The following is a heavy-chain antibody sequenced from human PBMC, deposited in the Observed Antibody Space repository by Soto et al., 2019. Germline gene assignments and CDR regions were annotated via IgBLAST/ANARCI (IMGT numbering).Heavy chain of an antibody. J-gene: IGHJ6*02. CDR3: ARGRYCISTSCPDYYGMDV. V-gene: IGHV1-8*01. D-gene: IGHD2-2*01. CDR1: GYTFTTYD. CDR2: MNPNSGNT. Sequence: ASVKVSCKASGYTFTTYDINWVRQATGQGLEWMGWMNPNSGNTGYAQRFQGRVTMTRDTSIGTAYMELSSLRSEDTAVYYCARGRYCISTSCPDYYGMDVWGQGTTVTVSS.